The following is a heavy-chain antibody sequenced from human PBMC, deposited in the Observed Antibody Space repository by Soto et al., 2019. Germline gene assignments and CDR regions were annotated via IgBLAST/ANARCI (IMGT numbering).Heavy chain of an antibody. Sequence: QVQLQESGPGLVKPSETLSLTCTVSGGSISSYYWSWIRQPLGKGLEWIGYIYYSGSTNYNPSLKSRVTISLDTSKNQFSLKLSSVTAADTAVYYCAREGYSSSWSAWGAFDIWGQGTMVTVSS. V-gene: IGHV4-59*01. CDR1: GGSISSYY. D-gene: IGHD6-13*01. CDR3: AREGYSSSWSAWGAFDI. CDR2: IYYSGST. J-gene: IGHJ3*02.